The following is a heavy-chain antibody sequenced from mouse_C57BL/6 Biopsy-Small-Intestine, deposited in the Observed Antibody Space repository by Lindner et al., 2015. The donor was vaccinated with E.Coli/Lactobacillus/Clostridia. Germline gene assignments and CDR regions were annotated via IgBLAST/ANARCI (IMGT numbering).Heavy chain of an antibody. V-gene: IGHV14-2*01. CDR3: AHIYYYGSSHLDY. D-gene: IGHD1-1*01. J-gene: IGHJ2*01. CDR2: VDPADGGT. CDR1: GFNIKDYY. Sequence: VQLQESGAELVKPGASVRLSCTASGFNIKDYYIHWVKQRTEQGLEWIGRVDPADGGTKYAPEFQDKATITADTSSNTAYIHLNSLTSEDSAVYFCAHIYYYGSSHLDYWGQGTTLTVSS.